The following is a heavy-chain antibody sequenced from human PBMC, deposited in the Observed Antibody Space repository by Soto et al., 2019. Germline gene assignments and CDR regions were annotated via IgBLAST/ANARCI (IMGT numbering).Heavy chain of an antibody. CDR2: IYYNGST. CDR1: GGSISSYF. CDR3: ARDRPARASGYPLSPPYYYYVMDV. Sequence: SETLSLTCTVSGGSISSYFWSWIRQPPGKGMEWIGYIYYNGSTNYNPSLKSRVTISVDTSKNQFSLKLSSVTAADTAVYYCARDRPARASGYPLSPPYYYYVMDVWGQGTTVTVS. J-gene: IGHJ6*02. V-gene: IGHV4-59*01. D-gene: IGHD5-12*01.